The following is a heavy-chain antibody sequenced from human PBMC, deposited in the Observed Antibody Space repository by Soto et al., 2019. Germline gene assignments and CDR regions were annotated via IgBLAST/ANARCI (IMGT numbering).Heavy chain of an antibody. D-gene: IGHD3-16*02. V-gene: IGHV3-23*01. CDR3: AKDIGFTFGGVIVCAFDI. J-gene: IGHJ3*02. Sequence: EVQLLESGGGLVQPGGSLRLSCAASGFTFSSYAMSWVRQAPGKGLEWVSAISGSGGSTYYADSVKGRFTISRDNSKNPLYLQMNSLRAEDTAVYYCAKDIGFTFGGVIVCAFDIWGQGTMVTVSS. CDR2: ISGSGGST. CDR1: GFTFSSYA.